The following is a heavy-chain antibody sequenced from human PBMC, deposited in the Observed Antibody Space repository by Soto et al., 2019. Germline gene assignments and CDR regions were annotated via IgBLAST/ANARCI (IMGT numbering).Heavy chain of an antibody. J-gene: IGHJ4*02. D-gene: IGHD4-17*01. CDR1: GGSISSGGYY. V-gene: IGHV4-31*03. CDR2: IYYSGST. Sequence: QVQLQESGPGLVKPSQTLSLTCTVSGGSISSGGYYWSWIRQHPGKGLEWIGYIYYSGSTYYNPSLTRRVTISVDTSKNQFSLKLSSVTAADTAVYYCAREADYGGHPFDYWGQGTLVTVSS. CDR3: AREADYGGHPFDY.